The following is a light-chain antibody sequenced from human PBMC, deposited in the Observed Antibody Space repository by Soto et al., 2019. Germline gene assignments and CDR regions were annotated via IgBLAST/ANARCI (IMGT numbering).Light chain of an antibody. CDR1: SSKIGNNY. CDR2: DNN. V-gene: IGLV1-51*01. J-gene: IGLJ7*01. CDR3: GSSYSSVSVAV. Sequence: QSVLTQPPSVSASTRQKVTSSCFGSSSKIGNNYLSWYQQLTGTQQHPLTAAKLLMYDNNKRPSGIPDRYSGSKSGTAATLCITGLQTGDEADDYCGSSYSSVSVAVFGGGTQLTVL.